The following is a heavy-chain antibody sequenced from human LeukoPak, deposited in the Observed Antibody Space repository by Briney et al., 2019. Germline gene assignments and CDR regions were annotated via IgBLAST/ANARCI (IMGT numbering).Heavy chain of an antibody. D-gene: IGHD6-13*01. Sequence: GGSLRLSCSASGFTFSSYWMSWVRQAPGKGLEWVSVIYSGGSTYYADSVKGRFTISRDNSKNTLYLQMNSLRAEDTAVYYCARDSRYSSSWDYWYFDLWGRGTLVTVSS. CDR2: IYSGGST. CDR1: GFTFSSYW. J-gene: IGHJ2*01. CDR3: ARDSRYSSSWDYWYFDL. V-gene: IGHV3-66*01.